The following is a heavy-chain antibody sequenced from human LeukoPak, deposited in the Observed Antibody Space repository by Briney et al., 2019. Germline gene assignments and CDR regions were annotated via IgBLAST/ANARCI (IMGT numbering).Heavy chain of an antibody. CDR1: GGTFSSYA. V-gene: IGHV1-69*05. CDR2: IIPIFGTA. D-gene: IGHD3-22*01. CDR3: ANPFPDSAFSSGYYDFDY. J-gene: IGHJ4*02. Sequence: SVKVSCKASGGTFSSYAISLVRQAPGQRLEWMGGIIPIFGTANYAQKFQGRVTITTDESTSTAYMELSSLRAEDTAVYYCANPFPDSAFSSGYYDFDYWGQGTLVTVSS.